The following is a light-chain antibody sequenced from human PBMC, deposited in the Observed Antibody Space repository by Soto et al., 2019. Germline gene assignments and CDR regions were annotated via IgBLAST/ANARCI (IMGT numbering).Light chain of an antibody. V-gene: IGLV2-11*01. CDR1: SSDVGGYKY. CDR2: DVS. J-gene: IGLJ3*02. Sequence: QSALTQPRSVSGSPGQSVTISCTGTSSDVGGYKYVSWYQQHPGKAPKVMIYDVSTRPSGVPYRFSGSKSANTASLSISGLQAEDEADYYCCSYAGSYTWVFGGGTKLTV. CDR3: CSYAGSYTWV.